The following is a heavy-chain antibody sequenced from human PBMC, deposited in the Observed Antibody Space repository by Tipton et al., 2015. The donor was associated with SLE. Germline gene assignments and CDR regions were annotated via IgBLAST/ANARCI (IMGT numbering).Heavy chain of an antibody. Sequence: TLSLTCTVSGGSISSGGYYWSWIRQHPGKGLEWIGYIYYSGSTNYNPSLKSRVTISVDTSKNQFSLKLSSVTAADTAVYYCARGPRITGTRKEYWGQGTLVTVSS. J-gene: IGHJ4*02. CDR1: GGSISSGGYY. V-gene: IGHV4-61*08. CDR2: IYYSGST. CDR3: ARGPRITGTRKEY. D-gene: IGHD1-7*01.